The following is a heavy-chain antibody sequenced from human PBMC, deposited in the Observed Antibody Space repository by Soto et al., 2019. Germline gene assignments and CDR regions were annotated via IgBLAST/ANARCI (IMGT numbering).Heavy chain of an antibody. CDR3: ARGLEWSWSLDP. J-gene: IGHJ5*02. CDR2: MNPNSGNT. CDR1: GYTFTSYD. V-gene: IGHV1-8*01. D-gene: IGHD3-3*01. Sequence: ASVKVSCKASGYTFTSYDINWVRQATGQRLEWMGWMNPNSGNTGYAQKFQGRVTMTRNTSISTAYMELSSLRSEDTAMYYCARGLEWSWSLDPWGQGTLVTVS.